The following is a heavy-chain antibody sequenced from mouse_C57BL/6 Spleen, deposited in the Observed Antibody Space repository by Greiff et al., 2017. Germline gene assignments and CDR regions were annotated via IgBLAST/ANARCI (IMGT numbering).Heavy chain of an antibody. V-gene: IGHV1-80*01. CDR3: ARSGLTGGFAY. Sequence: QVQLQQSGAELVKPGASVKISCKASGYAFSSSWMNWVKQRPGKGLEWIGQIYPGDGDTNYNGKFKGKATLTADKSSSTAYMQLSSLTSEYSAVYFCARSGLTGGFAYWVQGTLVTVSA. D-gene: IGHD4-1*01. CDR2: IYPGDGDT. CDR1: GYAFSSSW. J-gene: IGHJ3*01.